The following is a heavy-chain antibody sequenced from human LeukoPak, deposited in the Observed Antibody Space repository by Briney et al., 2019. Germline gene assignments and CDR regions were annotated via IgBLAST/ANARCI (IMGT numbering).Heavy chain of an antibody. CDR2: TYYRSKWYN. D-gene: IGHD2-15*01. Sequence: SQTLSLTCAISGVSVSSNSAAWNWIRQSPSRGLEWLGRTYYRSKWYNDYAVSVKSRITINPDTSKNQFSLQLNSVTPEVTAVYYCAREAYLGYCSGGRCFSDYWGQGTLVTVSS. J-gene: IGHJ4*02. CDR3: AREAYLGYCSGGRCFSDY. V-gene: IGHV6-1*01. CDR1: GVSVSSNSAA.